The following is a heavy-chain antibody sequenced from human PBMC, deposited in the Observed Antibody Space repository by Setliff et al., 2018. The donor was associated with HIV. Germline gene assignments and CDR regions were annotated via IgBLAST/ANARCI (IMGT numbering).Heavy chain of an antibody. CDR1: GGSISSYY. CDR2: IYYSGST. CDR3: ARGAVKQPYYYYYMDV. D-gene: IGHD5-18*01. Sequence: SETLSLTCTVSGGSISSYYWSWIRQPPGKGLEWIGYIYYSGSTNYNPSLKSRVTISVDTSKNQFSLKLSSVTAADTAVYYCARGAVKQPYYYYYMDVWGKGTTVTVSS. V-gene: IGHV4-59*01. J-gene: IGHJ6*03.